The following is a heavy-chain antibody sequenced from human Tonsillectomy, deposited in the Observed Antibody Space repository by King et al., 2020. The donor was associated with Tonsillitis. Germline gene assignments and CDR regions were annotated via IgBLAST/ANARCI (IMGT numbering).Heavy chain of an antibody. D-gene: IGHD2-15*01. CDR3: ARDLTARYCSGGSCYSHGAY. CDR1: GFTFSSYG. J-gene: IGHJ4*02. V-gene: IGHV3-33*05. Sequence: VQLVESGGGVVQPGRSLRLSCAASGFTFSSYGMHWVRQAPGKGLEWVAVISYDGSNKYYADSVKGRFTISRDNSKNTLYLQMNSLRAEDTAVYYCARDLTARYCSGGSCYSHGAYWGQGPLVTVSS. CDR2: ISYDGSNK.